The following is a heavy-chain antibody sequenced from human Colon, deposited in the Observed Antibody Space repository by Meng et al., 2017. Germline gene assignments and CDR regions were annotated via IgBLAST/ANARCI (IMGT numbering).Heavy chain of an antibody. J-gene: IGHJ4*02. CDR1: GVTFRTYG. V-gene: IGHV3-30*18. D-gene: IGHD3/OR15-3a*01. CDR3: VKGVFGTAAATPFDS. Sequence: QVRLVESGGGVVQPGRSLRLSCASSGVTFRTYGMHWVRQSPGKGLEWVTLTSYDGSYKSYSDSVRGRFTISRDNSNNTLYLQMNSLRPEDTAVYYCVKGVFGTAAATPFDSWGQGTLVTVSS. CDR2: TSYDGSYK.